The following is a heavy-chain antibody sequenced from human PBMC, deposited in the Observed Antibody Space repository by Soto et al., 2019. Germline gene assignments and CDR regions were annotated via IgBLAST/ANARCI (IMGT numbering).Heavy chain of an antibody. CDR3: AKNGES. V-gene: IGHV3-23*01. CDR1: GFAFSTYG. J-gene: IGHJ5*02. Sequence: PGGSLRLSCAASGFAFSTYGMSWVRQAPGKVLEWVSGINRGGDSTYYADSVKGRFTITRDNSKNTMYLQMNSLRAEDTAMYYCAKNGESWGQGTVVTVSS. D-gene: IGHD2-8*01. CDR2: INRGGDST.